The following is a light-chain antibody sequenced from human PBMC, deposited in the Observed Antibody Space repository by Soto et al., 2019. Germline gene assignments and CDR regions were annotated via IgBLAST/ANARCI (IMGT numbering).Light chain of an antibody. CDR3: CSYAGSTLV. Sequence: QSALTQPASVSGSPGQSITIPCTGTSSDVGSYNLVSWYQQHPGKAPKLIIYEVSKRPSGVSNRFSGSKSGNTASLTISGLQAEDEADYYCCSYAGSTLVFGGGTKVTLL. CDR1: SSDVGSYNL. CDR2: EVS. V-gene: IGLV2-23*02. J-gene: IGLJ3*02.